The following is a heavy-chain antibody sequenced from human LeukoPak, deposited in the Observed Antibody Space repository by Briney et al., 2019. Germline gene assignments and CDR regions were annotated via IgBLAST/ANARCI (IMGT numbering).Heavy chain of an antibody. CDR2: INPNSGGT. CDR3: ARVNRVYSGYEFSY. D-gene: IGHD5-12*01. Sequence: ASVKVSCKASGYTFTGYYMHWVRQAPGQGPEWMGRINPNSGGTNYAQKFQGRVTMTRDTSISTAYMELSRLRSDDTAVYYCARVNRVYSGYEFSYWGQGTLVTVSS. V-gene: IGHV1-2*06. CDR1: GYTFTGYY. J-gene: IGHJ4*02.